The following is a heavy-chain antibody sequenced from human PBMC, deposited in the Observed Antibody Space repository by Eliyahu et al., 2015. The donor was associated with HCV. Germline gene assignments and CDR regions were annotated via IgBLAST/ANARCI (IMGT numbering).Heavy chain of an antibody. V-gene: IGHV4-39*01. J-gene: IGHJ5*02. CDR1: GGSXTSYTXY. CDR3: AVPSSETGLRPDNSAP. D-gene: IGHD1-1*01. Sequence: QLQLQESGPGLVKPAETLSLTCXXSGGSXTSYTXYXGWIRXPPGKGLEWLGSVYXSGSAYYNPSFKGRINISVDTSKNLFSLRLKYVTAADTAVYYCAVPSSETGLRPDNSAPWGQGILVAVSS. CDR2: VYXSGSA.